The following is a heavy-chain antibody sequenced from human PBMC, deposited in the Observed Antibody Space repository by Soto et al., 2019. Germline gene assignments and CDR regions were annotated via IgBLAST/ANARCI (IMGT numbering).Heavy chain of an antibody. CDR1: GGTFSNYA. Sequence: QVQLVQSGAEVKKPGSSVKISCYISGGTFSNYAINWVRQAPGQGLEWMGGITPVLDSRDNAPKFQDRVTITADESTSAVSLELSSLTSEDTAIYYCARGNAGRVCYYFDFWGQGTLVTVSS. CDR2: ITPVLDSR. V-gene: IGHV1-69*01. J-gene: IGHJ4*02. D-gene: IGHD2-21*01. CDR3: ARGNAGRVCYYFDF.